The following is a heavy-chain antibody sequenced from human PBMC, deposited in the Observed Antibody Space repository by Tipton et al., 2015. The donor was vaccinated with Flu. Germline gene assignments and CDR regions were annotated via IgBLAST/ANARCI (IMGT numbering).Heavy chain of an antibody. V-gene: IGHV4-39*01. CDR1: GGSISSSSYY. CDR2: IYYSGST. J-gene: IGHJ4*02. D-gene: IGHD2/OR15-2a*01. Sequence: TLSLTCTVSGGSISSSSYYWGWIRQPPGKGLEWIGSIYYSGSTYYNPSLKSRVTISVDTSKNQFSLKLSSVTAADTAVYYCAPLLSAGPQGDYWGQGTLVTVSS. CDR3: APLLSAGPQGDY.